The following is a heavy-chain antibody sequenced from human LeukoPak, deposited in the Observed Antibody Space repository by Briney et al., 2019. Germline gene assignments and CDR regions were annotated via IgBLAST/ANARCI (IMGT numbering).Heavy chain of an antibody. V-gene: IGHV1-8*03. Sequence: ASVKVSCKASVYTFTSYDINWVRQATGQGLEWMGWMNPNSGNTGYAQKFQGRVTITRNTSISTAYMELSSLRSEDTAVYYCARGVDSSGQPPWGQGTLVTVSS. D-gene: IGHD3-22*01. J-gene: IGHJ5*02. CDR1: VYTFTSYD. CDR2: MNPNSGNT. CDR3: ARGVDSSGQPP.